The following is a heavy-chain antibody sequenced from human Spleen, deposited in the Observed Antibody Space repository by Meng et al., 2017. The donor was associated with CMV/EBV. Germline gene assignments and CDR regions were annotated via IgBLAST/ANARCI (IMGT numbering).Heavy chain of an antibody. V-gene: IGHV3-21*04. J-gene: IGHJ6*02. Sequence: GGSLRLSCAASGFTLSSYAMNWVRQTPGKGLEWVSSIGGSSSYMYYSDSVKGRFTISRDSSKKTVYLQMNSLRAEDTAVYYCAKDVFALFYSYGMDVWGQGTPVTVSS. CDR3: AKDVFALFYSYGMDV. CDR2: IGGSSSYM. D-gene: IGHD2-21*01. CDR1: GFTLSSYA.